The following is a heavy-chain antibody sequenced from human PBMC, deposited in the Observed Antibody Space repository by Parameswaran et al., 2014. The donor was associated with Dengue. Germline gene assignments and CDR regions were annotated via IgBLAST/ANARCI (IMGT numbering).Heavy chain of an antibody. D-gene: IGHD6-13*01. J-gene: IGHJ2*01. V-gene: IGHV4-39*01. Sequence: WIRQPPGKGLEWIGSIYYSGSTYYNPSLKSRVTISVDTSKNQFSLKLSSVTAADTAVYYCARQQLGSPTWYFDLWGRGTLVTVSS. CDR3: ARQQLGSPTWYFDL. CDR2: IYYSGST.